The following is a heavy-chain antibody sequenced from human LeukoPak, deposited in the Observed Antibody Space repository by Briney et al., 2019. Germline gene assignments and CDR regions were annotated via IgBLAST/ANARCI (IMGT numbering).Heavy chain of an antibody. CDR2: INHSGST. J-gene: IGHJ5*02. CDR1: GGSFSGYY. Sequence: SETLSLTCAVYGGSFSGYYWSWIGQPPGKGPEGIGEINHSGSTNYNPSLKSRVTISVDTSKNQFSLKLSSVTAADTAVYYCARRQSIAARPLDPWGQGTLVTVSS. D-gene: IGHD6-6*01. V-gene: IGHV4-34*01. CDR3: ARRQSIAARPLDP.